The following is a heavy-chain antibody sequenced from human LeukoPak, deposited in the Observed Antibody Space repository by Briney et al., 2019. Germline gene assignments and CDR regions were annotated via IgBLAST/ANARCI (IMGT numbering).Heavy chain of an antibody. CDR2: INHSGST. CDR3: ARGKCQLLWSGLFDY. J-gene: IGHJ4*02. D-gene: IGHD2-2*01. V-gene: IGHV4-34*01. CDR1: GGSISSYY. Sequence: SETLSLTCTVSGGSISSYYWSWIRQPPGKGLEWIGEINHSGSTNYNPSLKSRVTISVDTSKNQFSLKLSSVTAADTAVYYCARGKCQLLWSGLFDYWGQGTLVTVSS.